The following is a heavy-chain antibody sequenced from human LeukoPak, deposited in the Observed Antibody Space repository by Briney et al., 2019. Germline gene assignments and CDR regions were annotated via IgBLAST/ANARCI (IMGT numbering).Heavy chain of an antibody. CDR1: GFSFSSYW. Sequence: GGSLRLSCVASGFSFSSYWMAWVRQAPGKGLEWVANIKYDGSHKYYVDSVKGRFTISRDNAKNSVYLQMNSLRVDDTAVYFCASSHDSSGNNWGQGTMVTVSS. D-gene: IGHD3-22*01. CDR2: IKYDGSHK. CDR3: ASSHDSSGNN. J-gene: IGHJ4*02. V-gene: IGHV3-7*01.